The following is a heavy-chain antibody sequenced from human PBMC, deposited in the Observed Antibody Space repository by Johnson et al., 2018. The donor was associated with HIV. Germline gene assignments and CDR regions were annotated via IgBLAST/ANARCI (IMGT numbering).Heavy chain of an antibody. CDR3: AREGQWLQSQRDAFDI. J-gene: IGHJ3*02. Sequence: VQLLESGGGLVQPGGSRRLSCEASGFTFRSYWMSWVRQAPGKGLEWVANIKQDGSEKYYVDSVKGRFTISRDNAKNSLYLQMNGVRAEDTAVYYCAREGQWLQSQRDAFDIWGQGTMVTVSS. V-gene: IGHV3-7*01. D-gene: IGHD5-24*01. CDR2: IKQDGSEK. CDR1: GFTFRSYW.